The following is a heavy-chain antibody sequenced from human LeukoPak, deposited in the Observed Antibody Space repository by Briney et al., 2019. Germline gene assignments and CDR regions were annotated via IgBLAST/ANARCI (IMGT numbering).Heavy chain of an antibody. Sequence: SETLSLTCTVSGGSISSSSYYWGWIRQPPGKGLEWIGSIYYSGSTYYNPSLKSRVTISVDTSKNQFSLKLSSVTAADTAVYYCAREVRDYYDSSGYLLPWGQGTLVTVSS. CDR1: GGSISSSSYY. CDR2: IYYSGST. D-gene: IGHD3-22*01. J-gene: IGHJ5*02. CDR3: AREVRDYYDSSGYLLP. V-gene: IGHV4-39*07.